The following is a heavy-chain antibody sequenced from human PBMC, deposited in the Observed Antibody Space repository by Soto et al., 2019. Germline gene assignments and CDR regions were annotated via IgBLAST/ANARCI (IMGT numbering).Heavy chain of an antibody. J-gene: IGHJ4*02. V-gene: IGHV1-8*01. D-gene: IGHD2-8*01. CDR2: MNPNSGNT. CDR1: GYPFTTYN. CDR3: VRYGVAATY. Sequence: VXSVKVSCKAFGYPFTTYNINWVRQATGQGLEWMGWMNPNSGNTGYAQKFQDRITLTRDTSITTAYMELSSLRSDDTAVYFCVRYGVAATYWGQGTQVTVSS.